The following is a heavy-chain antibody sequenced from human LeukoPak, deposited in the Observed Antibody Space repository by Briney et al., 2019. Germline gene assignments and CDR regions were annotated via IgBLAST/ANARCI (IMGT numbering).Heavy chain of an antibody. D-gene: IGHD3-9*01. CDR3: ARGFWSRYFDY. Sequence: SEPLSLTCAVSGYSISSAYYWGLIRHPPGELLEWIETFHHSGSTDYDPSLKSRVTISVDTTKNQFSLNVRSLTAADTAVYYCARGFWSRYFDYWGQGALVTVSS. V-gene: IGHV4-38-2*01. J-gene: IGHJ4*02. CDR1: GYSISSAYY. CDR2: FHHSGST.